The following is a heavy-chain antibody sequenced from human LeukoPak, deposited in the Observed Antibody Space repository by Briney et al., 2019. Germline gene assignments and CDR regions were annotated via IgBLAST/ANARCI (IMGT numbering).Heavy chain of an antibody. V-gene: IGHV3-74*01. D-gene: IGHD1-1*01. CDR2: INIDGSSA. CDR1: GFTFTAYW. Sequence: GGSLRLSCAASGFTFTAYWMHWVRQAPGKGLVWVSRINIDGSSATYADSLRGRFTISRDNSKDTLYLQMNSLRVEDTAVYYCAKVQLERRELLPNFDSWGQGTLVTVSS. CDR3: AKVQLERRELLPNFDS. J-gene: IGHJ4*02.